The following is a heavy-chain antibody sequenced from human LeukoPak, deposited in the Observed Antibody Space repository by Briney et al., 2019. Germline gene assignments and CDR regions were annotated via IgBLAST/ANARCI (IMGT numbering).Heavy chain of an antibody. CDR1: GYTFTSYG. V-gene: IGHV1-18*01. Sequence: ASVKVSCKASGYTFTSYGISWVRQAPGQGLEWMGWISAYNGNTNYAQKLQGRVTMTTDTSTSTAYMELRSLRSGDTAVYYCARGGPSYGSGSDAFDIWGQGTMVTVSS. D-gene: IGHD3-10*01. CDR3: ARGGPSYGSGSDAFDI. J-gene: IGHJ3*02. CDR2: ISAYNGNT.